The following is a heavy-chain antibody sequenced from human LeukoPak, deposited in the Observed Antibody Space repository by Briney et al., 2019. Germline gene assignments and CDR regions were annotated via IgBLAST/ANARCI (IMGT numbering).Heavy chain of an antibody. J-gene: IGHJ4*02. CDR3: ARWTTTYLDY. CDR1: GYTFTNYY. CDR2: TDPIGGST. D-gene: IGHD4-11*01. Sequence: ASVTVSCKASGYTFTNYYIHWVRQAPGQGLEWMGITDPIGGSTNYAQKFQGRVTMTRDTSTSTVYMELSSLRSEDSAVYYCARWTTTYLDYWGQGTLVTVSS. V-gene: IGHV1-46*01.